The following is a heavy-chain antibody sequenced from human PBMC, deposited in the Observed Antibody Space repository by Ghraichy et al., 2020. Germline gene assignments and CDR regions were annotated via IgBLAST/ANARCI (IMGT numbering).Heavy chain of an antibody. Sequence: GGSLRLSCAASGFTFSSYSMNWVRQAPGKGLEWVSYISSSSSTIYYADSVKGRFTISRDNSKNTLYLQMNSLRAEDTAVYYCAKGGRSTAREDSGSYPYYFDYWGQGTLVTVSS. V-gene: IGHV3-48*01. CDR1: GFTFSSYS. J-gene: IGHJ4*02. D-gene: IGHD1-26*01. CDR3: AKGGRSTAREDSGSYPYYFDY. CDR2: ISSSSSTI.